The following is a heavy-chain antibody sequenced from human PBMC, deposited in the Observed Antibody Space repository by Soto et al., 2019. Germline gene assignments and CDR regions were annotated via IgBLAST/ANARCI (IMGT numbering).Heavy chain of an antibody. CDR1: GGSISSGGYY. J-gene: IGHJ5*02. Sequence: SETLSLTCTVSGGSISSGGYYWSWIRQPPGKGLEWIGYIYYSGSTYYNPSLKSRVTISVDTSKNQFSLKLSSVTAADTAVYYCARKASCISTSCYAGWFDPWGQGTLVTVSS. CDR2: IYYSGST. V-gene: IGHV4-30-4*01. D-gene: IGHD2-2*01. CDR3: ARKASCISTSCYAGWFDP.